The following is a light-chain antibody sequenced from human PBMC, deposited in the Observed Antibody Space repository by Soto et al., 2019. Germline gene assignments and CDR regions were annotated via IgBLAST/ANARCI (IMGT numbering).Light chain of an antibody. CDR3: QQYYSYPCT. V-gene: IGKV1-8*01. CDR2: AAS. Sequence: AIRMTQSPSSLSASTGDRVTITCRASQGISSYLAWYQQKPGKAPKLLIYAASTLQSGVPSRFSGSGSGTDFTLTISCLQSEDFATYCCQQYYSYPCTFGPGTKVDIK. CDR1: QGISSY. J-gene: IGKJ3*01.